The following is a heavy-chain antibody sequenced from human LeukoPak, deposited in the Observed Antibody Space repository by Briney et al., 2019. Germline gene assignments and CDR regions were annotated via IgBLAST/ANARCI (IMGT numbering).Heavy chain of an antibody. CDR1: GFTFRTYG. Sequence: GGSLRLSCAGSGFTFRTYGMSWVRQAPGKGLEWVSAISNSGGSTYYADSVKGRFAISRDNSKNTMYLQMNSLRADDTAVYYCATYSSDFGRLDPWGQGTQVTVSS. V-gene: IGHV3-23*01. CDR2: ISNSGGST. D-gene: IGHD3-22*01. J-gene: IGHJ5*02. CDR3: ATYSSDFGRLDP.